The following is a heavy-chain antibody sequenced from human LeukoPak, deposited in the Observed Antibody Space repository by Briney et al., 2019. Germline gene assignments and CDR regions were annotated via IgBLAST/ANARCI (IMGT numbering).Heavy chain of an antibody. CDR1: GYTFTSYG. J-gene: IGHJ5*02. V-gene: IGHV1-18*01. Sequence: VSVKVSCKASGYTFTSYGISWVRQAPGQGLEWMGWISAYNGNTNYAQKLQGRVTMTTDTSASTVYMELRSLRSEDTAVYYCAREPGFWSGYATWGQGTLVTVSS. CDR3: AREPGFWSGYAT. D-gene: IGHD3-3*01. CDR2: ISAYNGNT.